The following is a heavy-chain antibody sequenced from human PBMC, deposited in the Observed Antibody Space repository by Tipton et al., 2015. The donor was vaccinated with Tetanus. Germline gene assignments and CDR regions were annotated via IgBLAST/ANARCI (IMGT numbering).Heavy chain of an antibody. CDR2: IYPSDGST. Sequence: QSGPEVKKPGASVKVSCKTSGYTFTHYYLHWVRQAPGQGLEWMGMIYPSDGSTSYAQKLQGRVTMTRDTPTSTVYMELSSLRSEDTAVYYCARDREAFDFWGQGTMVTVSS. CDR1: GYTFTHYY. J-gene: IGHJ3*01. V-gene: IGHV1-46*04. CDR3: ARDREAFDF. D-gene: IGHD1-26*01.